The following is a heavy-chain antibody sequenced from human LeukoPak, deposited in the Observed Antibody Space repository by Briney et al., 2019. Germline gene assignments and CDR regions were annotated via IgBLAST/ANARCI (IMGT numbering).Heavy chain of an antibody. J-gene: IGHJ5*02. V-gene: IGHV1-2*02. Sequence: ASVKVSCKASGYTFTGYYMHWVRQAPGQGLEWMEWINPNSGGTNYAQKFQGRVTMTRDTSISTAYMELSRLRSDDTAVYYCALGMTTVRDWFDPWGQGTLVTVSS. D-gene: IGHD4-11*01. CDR2: INPNSGGT. CDR1: GYTFTGYY. CDR3: ALGMTTVRDWFDP.